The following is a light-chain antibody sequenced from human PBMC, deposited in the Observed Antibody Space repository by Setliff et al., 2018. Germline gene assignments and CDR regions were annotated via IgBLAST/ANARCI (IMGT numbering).Light chain of an antibody. J-gene: IGLJ2*01. CDR2: EAT. Sequence: QSALAQPASVSGSPGQSITISCTGTTSDLGSYNLVSWYQQHPGEAPKLILYEATQRPSGVSIRFSGSKSGSPASLTISGLQAEDEADYYCCSYAGRSTFRVIFGGGTKVTVL. CDR1: TSDLGSYNL. CDR3: CSYAGRSTFRVI. V-gene: IGLV2-23*02.